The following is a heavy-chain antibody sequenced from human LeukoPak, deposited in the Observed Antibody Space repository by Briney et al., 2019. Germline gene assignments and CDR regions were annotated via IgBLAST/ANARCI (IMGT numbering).Heavy chain of an antibody. Sequence: SETLSLTCAVYGESFSGYYWSNHSGTTNYNPSLKSRVTISVDTSKNQFSLKLSSVTAADTAVYFCASPRGDDSGGYYTWYFHHWGQGILVTVSS. V-gene: IGHV4-34*01. J-gene: IGHJ1*01. CDR1: GESFSGYY. CDR2: HSGTT. CDR3: ASPRGDDSGGYYTWYFHH. D-gene: IGHD3-22*01.